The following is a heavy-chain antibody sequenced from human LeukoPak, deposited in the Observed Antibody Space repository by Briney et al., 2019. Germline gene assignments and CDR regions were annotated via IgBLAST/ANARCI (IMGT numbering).Heavy chain of an antibody. CDR3: VTYYYGSSAPKRNY. Sequence: SETLSLTCAVYGGSFSDYFWSWIRQRPGKWLEWIGEISHSGSTTYNPSLRSRVTISGDTSKKQFSLKLSSVTAADTAVYYCVTYYYGSSAPKRNYWGQGILVTVSS. V-gene: IGHV4-34*01. J-gene: IGHJ4*02. D-gene: IGHD3-22*01. CDR2: ISHSGST. CDR1: GGSFSDYF.